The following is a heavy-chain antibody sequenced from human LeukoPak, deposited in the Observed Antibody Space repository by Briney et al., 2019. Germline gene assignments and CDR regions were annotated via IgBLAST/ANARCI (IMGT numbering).Heavy chain of an antibody. Sequence: PSETLSLTCTVSGGSISSSSYYWGWIRQPPGKGLEWIASIYYSGSTNYNPSLKSRVTISLDTSKNQFSLRLISVTAADTAVYYCAVSPSGVGYFDYWGQGTLVTVSS. D-gene: IGHD2-8*01. V-gene: IGHV4-39*07. CDR1: GGSISSSSYY. J-gene: IGHJ4*02. CDR2: IYYSGST. CDR3: AVSPSGVGYFDY.